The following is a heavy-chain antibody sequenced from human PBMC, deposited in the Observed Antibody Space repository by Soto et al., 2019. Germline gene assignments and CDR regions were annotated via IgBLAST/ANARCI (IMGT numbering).Heavy chain of an antibody. D-gene: IGHD1-20*01. Sequence: QVQLQESGPGLVKPSGTLSLNCKVSGDSISSSEWWSWVRQPPGKGLEWIAEIHHSGPTNYNPSLQSRVTITVDKSKNQISLRLSTVTAADTAVYYCARGGITAVRNYYFDHWGQGTLVTVSP. CDR2: IHHSGPT. CDR1: GDSISSSEW. V-gene: IGHV4-4*02. J-gene: IGHJ4*02. CDR3: ARGGITAVRNYYFDH.